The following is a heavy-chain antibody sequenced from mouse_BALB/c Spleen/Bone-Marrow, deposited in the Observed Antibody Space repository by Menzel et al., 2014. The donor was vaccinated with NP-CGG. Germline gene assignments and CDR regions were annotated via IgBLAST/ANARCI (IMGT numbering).Heavy chain of an antibody. CDR1: GFNIKDTY. CDR3: ARYRYYGSSGWDY. CDR2: IDPANGNT. V-gene: IGHV14-3*02. D-gene: IGHD1-1*01. J-gene: IGHJ4*01. Sequence: VQLKESGAELVKPGASVKLSRTASGFNIKDTYIHWVKQRPEQGLEWIGRIDPANGNTKYDPKFQGKATITADTSSNTAYLHLSSLTSEDTAVYYCARYRYYGSSGWDYWGQGTSVTVSS.